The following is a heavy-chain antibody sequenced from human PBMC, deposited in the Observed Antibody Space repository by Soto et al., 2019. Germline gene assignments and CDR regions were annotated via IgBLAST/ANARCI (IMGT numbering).Heavy chain of an antibody. CDR1: GYTFTSYH. J-gene: IGHJ3*02. D-gene: IGHD6-19*01. CDR3: SCIAVAGAAFDI. CDR2: INPSGGST. Sequence: ASVKVSCKASGYTFTSYHMHWVRQAPGQGLEWMGIINPSGGSTSYAQKFQGRVTMTRDTSTSTVYMELSSLRSEDTAVYYCSCIAVAGAAFDIWGQGTMVTVSS. V-gene: IGHV1-46*01.